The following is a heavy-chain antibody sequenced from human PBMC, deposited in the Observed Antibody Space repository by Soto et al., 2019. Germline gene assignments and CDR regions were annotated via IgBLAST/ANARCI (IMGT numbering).Heavy chain of an antibody. V-gene: IGHV3-23*01. CDR2: ISGSGGST. CDR1: GFTFSSYA. D-gene: IGHD3-22*01. Sequence: GGSLRLSCAASGFTFSSYAMSWVRQAPGKGLEWVSAISGSGGSTYYADSVKGRLTISRDNSKNTLYLQMNSLRAEDTAVYYCANRSNYYERGGDSAPYDYWGKGTLVTVSS. CDR3: ANRSNYYERGGDSAPYDY. J-gene: IGHJ4*02.